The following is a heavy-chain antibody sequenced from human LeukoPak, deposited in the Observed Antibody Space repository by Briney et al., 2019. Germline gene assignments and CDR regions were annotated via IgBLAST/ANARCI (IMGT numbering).Heavy chain of an antibody. J-gene: IGHJ3*01. CDR1: GFTFNTYW. CDR2: MDQGGSTK. D-gene: IGHD1-26*01. Sequence: PGGSLRLSCAASGFTFNTYWMIWVRQAPGKGLEWVANMDQGGSTKYYVDSLKGRFTISRDNAQNSLYLQMNSLRAEDTAVYYCVRDKGGRSGAIYYDAFDVWGQGTMVTVSS. V-gene: IGHV3-7*01. CDR3: VRDKGGRSGAIYYDAFDV.